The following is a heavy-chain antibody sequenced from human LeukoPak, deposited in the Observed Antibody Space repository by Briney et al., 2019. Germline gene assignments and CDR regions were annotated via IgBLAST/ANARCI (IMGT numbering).Heavy chain of an antibody. CDR2: VHLDGRT. J-gene: IGHJ4*02. CDR3: AREGGFYRPLDY. CDR1: GGSVTSTNW. Sequence: SETLSLTCAVSGGSVTSTNWWTWVRQPPGKGLEWIGEVHLDGRTNYNPSLTGRLTLSVDLYENHISLKLTSVTAADTAVYYCAREGGFYRPLDYLGQGTLITVSS. V-gene: IGHV4-4*02. D-gene: IGHD3-3*01.